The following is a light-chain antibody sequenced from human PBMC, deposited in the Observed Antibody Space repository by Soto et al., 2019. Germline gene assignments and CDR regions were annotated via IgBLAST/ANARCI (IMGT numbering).Light chain of an antibody. CDR2: KAS. Sequence: DVQMTLSLSALSATIGYRITITCRASQSISSWLAWYQQKPGKAPKLLIYKASSLESGVPSRFSGSGSGTEFTLTINSLEPDDFATYYCQQYNSYPWPFGQGRKV. CDR3: QQYNSYPWP. V-gene: IGKV1-5*03. J-gene: IGKJ1*01. CDR1: QSISSW.